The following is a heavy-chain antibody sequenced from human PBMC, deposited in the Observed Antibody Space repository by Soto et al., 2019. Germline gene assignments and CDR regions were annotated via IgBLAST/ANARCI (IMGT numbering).Heavy chain of an antibody. V-gene: IGHV4-31*03. CDR2: IYYSGST. Sequence: QVQLQESGPGLVKPSQTLSLTCTVSGGSISSGGYYWSWIRQHPGKGLEWIGYIYYSGSTYYNPSLKSRVTISVDTSKNQFSLKLSSVTAADTAVYYCAIGGYYYGSGSYCIDYWGQGTLVTVSS. J-gene: IGHJ4*02. D-gene: IGHD3-10*01. CDR1: GGSISSGGYY. CDR3: AIGGYYYGSGSYCIDY.